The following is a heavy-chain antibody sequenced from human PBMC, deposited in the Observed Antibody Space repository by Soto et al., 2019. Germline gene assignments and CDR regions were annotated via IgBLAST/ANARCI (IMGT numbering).Heavy chain of an antibody. D-gene: IGHD2-21*02. V-gene: IGHV3-53*02. CDR1: GFTVSSNY. Sequence: EVQLVETGGGLIQPGGSLRLSCAASGFTVSSNYMSWVRQTPGKGLEWVSVIYSGGSTYYADSVKGRFTISRDNSKHTLYLQMNSLRAEDTAVYYWARVAPPGLAYCGGDCYGWGQGTMVTVYS. J-gene: IGHJ3*01. CDR3: ARVAPPGLAYCGGDCYG. CDR2: IYSGGST.